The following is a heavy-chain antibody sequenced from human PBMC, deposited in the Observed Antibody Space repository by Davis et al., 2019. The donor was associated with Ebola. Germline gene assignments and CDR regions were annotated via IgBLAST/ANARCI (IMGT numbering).Heavy chain of an antibody. CDR1: GGSFTGYY. V-gene: IGHV4-34*01. CDR3: ARRKGSYYDYYYYGMDV. J-gene: IGHJ6*02. CDR2: INHSGTT. Sequence: SETLSLTCALYGGSFTGYYWSWIRQPPGKGLEWIGEINHSGTTHYNPSLKSRVTISVDTSKNQFSLKLSSVTAADTATYYCARRKGSYYDYYYYGMDVWGQGTTVTVSS. D-gene: IGHD3-10*01.